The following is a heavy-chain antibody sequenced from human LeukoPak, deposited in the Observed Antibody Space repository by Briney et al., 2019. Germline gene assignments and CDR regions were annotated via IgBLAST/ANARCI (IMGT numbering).Heavy chain of an antibody. Sequence: ASVKVSCKACGYTFTSYGISWVRQAPGLGLEWMGWISTYNGNTNYAQKLQGRVTMTTDTSTSTAYMELRSLRSDDTAVYYCARDFTGGNYFNDYWGQGTLVTVSS. V-gene: IGHV1-18*01. CDR2: ISTYNGNT. J-gene: IGHJ4*02. CDR1: GYTFTSYG. CDR3: ARDFTGGNYFNDY. D-gene: IGHD1-26*01.